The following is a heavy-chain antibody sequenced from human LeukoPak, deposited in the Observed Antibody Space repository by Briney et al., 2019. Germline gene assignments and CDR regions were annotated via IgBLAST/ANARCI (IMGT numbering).Heavy chain of an antibody. CDR1: GFTFSDHY. CDR2: ISGSGGST. CDR3: AKPRLLGYCSGGSCSHYFDY. J-gene: IGHJ4*02. Sequence: GGSLRLSCAASGFTFSDHYMDWVRQAPGKGLEWVSAISGSGGSTYYADSVKGRFTISRDNSKNTLYLQMNSLRAEDTAVYYCAKPRLLGYCSGGSCSHYFDYWGQGTLVTVSS. D-gene: IGHD2-15*01. V-gene: IGHV3-23*01.